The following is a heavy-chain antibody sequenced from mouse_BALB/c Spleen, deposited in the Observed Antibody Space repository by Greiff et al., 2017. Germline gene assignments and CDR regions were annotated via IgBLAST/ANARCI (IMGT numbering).Heavy chain of an antibody. CDR2: INPYNDGT. V-gene: IGHV1-14*01. J-gene: IGHJ4*01. D-gene: IGHD1-1*01. CDR1: GYTFTSYV. Sequence: EVQLQQSGPELVKPGASVKMSCKASGYTFTSYVMHWVKQKPGQGLEWIGYINPYNDGTKYNEKFKGKATLTSDKSSSTAYMELSSLTSEDSAVYYCAGVITTVVARDYYAMDYWGQGTSVTVSS. CDR3: AGVITTVVARDYYAMDY.